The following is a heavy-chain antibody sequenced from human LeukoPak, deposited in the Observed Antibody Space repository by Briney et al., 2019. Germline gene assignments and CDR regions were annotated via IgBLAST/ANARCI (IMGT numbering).Heavy chain of an antibody. J-gene: IGHJ4*02. D-gene: IGHD6-19*01. V-gene: IGHV3-23*01. CDR1: GFTFRNYA. CDR3: AKDAARSGWFIDY. CDR2: ITGDGDTT. Sequence: GGSLRLSCAASGFTFRNYAMSWVRQAPGKGLEWVSAITGDGDTTYYLDSVKGRFTISRDNSENTLFLQMNSLRVEDAALYYCAKDAARSGWFIDYWGQGTLVTVSS.